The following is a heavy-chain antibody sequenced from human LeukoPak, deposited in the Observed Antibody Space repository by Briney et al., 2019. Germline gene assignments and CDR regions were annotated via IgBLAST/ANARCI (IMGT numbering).Heavy chain of an antibody. D-gene: IGHD2-8*01. CDR1: GGSISSGDYY. Sequence: SETLSLTCTVSGGSISSGDYYWSWIRQPPGKGLEWIGYIYYSGSTYYNPSLKSRVTISVDTSKNQFSLKLSSVTAADTAVYYCARGIVLMVYATGWFDPWGQGTLVTVSS. V-gene: IGHV4-30-4*08. CDR2: IYYSGST. J-gene: IGHJ5*02. CDR3: ARGIVLMVYATGWFDP.